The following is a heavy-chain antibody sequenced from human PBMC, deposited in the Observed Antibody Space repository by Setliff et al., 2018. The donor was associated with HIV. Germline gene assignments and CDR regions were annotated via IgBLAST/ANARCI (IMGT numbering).Heavy chain of an antibody. CDR3: ARGRSGDSDFDY. D-gene: IGHD2-21*02. CDR1: GGSLSSGAYS. J-gene: IGHJ4*02. V-gene: IGHV4-30-2*06. Sequence: LSLTCTVSGGSLSSGAYSWSWIRQSPGRSLEWIGYISHTGKTLYIPSLKSRVTMSVEGSRNQFSLKLTSLTGVDTAVYYCARGRSGDSDFDYWAPGALVTVSS. CDR2: ISHTGKT.